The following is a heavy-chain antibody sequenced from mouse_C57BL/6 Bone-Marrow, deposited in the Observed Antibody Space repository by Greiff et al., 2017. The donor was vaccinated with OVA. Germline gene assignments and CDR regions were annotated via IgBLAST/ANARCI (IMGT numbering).Heavy chain of an antibody. CDR1: GYTFTSYW. D-gene: IGHD4-1*02. V-gene: IGHV1-69*02. CDR3: AIYLNWSWFAY. Sequence: QVQLKQPGAELVKPGASVKLSCKASGYTFTSYWMHWVKQRPGRGLEWIGRIDPSDSDTNYNQKFKGKATLTVDKSSSTAYMQLSSLTSEDSAVYYCAIYLNWSWFAYWGQGTLVTVSA. J-gene: IGHJ3*01. CDR2: IDPSDSDT.